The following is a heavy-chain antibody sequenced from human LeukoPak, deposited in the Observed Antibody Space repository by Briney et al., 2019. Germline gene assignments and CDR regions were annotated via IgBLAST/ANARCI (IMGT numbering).Heavy chain of an antibody. J-gene: IGHJ2*01. CDR3: ARVLRGWYFDL. V-gene: IGHV1-2*02. CDR1: GYSFTGYY. CDR2: INPNSGGT. Sequence: ASVKVSCKASGYSFTGYYIHWVRQAPGQGLEWMGWINPNSGGTKYAQKFQGRVTMTRDTSISTAYMELSRLTSDDTAVFYCARVLRGWYFDLWGRGTLVTVSS.